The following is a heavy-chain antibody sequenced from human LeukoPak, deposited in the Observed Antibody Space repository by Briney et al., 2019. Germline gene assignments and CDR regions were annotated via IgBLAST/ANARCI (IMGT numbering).Heavy chain of an antibody. Sequence: PSETLSLTCTVSGGSVSSGSYYWSWIRQPPGTGLEWIGYIYYSGSTNYNPSLKSRVTISVDTSKNQFSLKLSSVTAADTAVYYCAAYNYDFWSGSVHYWGQGTLVTVSS. J-gene: IGHJ4*02. CDR2: IYYSGST. V-gene: IGHV4-61*01. D-gene: IGHD3-3*01. CDR1: GGSVSSGSYY. CDR3: AAYNYDFWSGSVHY.